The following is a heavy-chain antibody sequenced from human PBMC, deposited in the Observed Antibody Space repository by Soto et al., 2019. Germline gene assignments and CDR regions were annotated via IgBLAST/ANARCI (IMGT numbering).Heavy chain of an antibody. J-gene: IGHJ3*02. CDR1: GYTFTSYG. V-gene: IGHV1-18*01. D-gene: IGHD6-19*01. CDR2: ISAYNGNT. CDR3: ARAEQWLPRDDPFDI. Sequence: ASVKVSCKASGYTFTSYGISWVRQAPGQGLEWMGWISAYNGNTNYAQKLQGRVTMTTDTSTSTAYMELRSLRSDDTAVYYCARAEQWLPRDDPFDIWGQGTMVTVSS.